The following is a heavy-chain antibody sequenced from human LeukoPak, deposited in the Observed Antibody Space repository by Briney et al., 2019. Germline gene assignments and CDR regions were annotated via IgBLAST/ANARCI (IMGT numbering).Heavy chain of an antibody. Sequence: SVKVSCKASGYTFTSYAISWVRQAPGQGLEWMGGIIPIFGTANYAQKFQGRVTITADESTSTAYMELSSLRSEDTAVYYCARGPQDYYDSSGYYYFDYWGQGTLVTVSS. J-gene: IGHJ4*02. CDR3: ARGPQDYYDSSGYYYFDY. CDR2: IIPIFGTA. CDR1: GYTFTSYA. D-gene: IGHD3-22*01. V-gene: IGHV1-69*13.